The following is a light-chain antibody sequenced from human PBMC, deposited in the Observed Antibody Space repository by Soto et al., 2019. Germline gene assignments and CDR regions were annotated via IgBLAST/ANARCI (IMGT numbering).Light chain of an antibody. Sequence: EIVLTQSPDTLSLSPGERATLSCRASQSVRSSYLAWYQQKPGQAPRLLIYGASSRATGIPDRFSGSGSGTDFTLTISRLEVEDFAVYYCQQYGRSPPLSFGPGTKVDIK. CDR1: QSVRSSY. J-gene: IGKJ3*01. CDR3: QQYGRSPPLS. V-gene: IGKV3-20*01. CDR2: GAS.